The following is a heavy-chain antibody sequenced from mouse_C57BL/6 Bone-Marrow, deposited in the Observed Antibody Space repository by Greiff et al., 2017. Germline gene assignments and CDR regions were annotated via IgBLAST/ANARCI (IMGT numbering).Heavy chain of an antibody. CDR3: TTEGDYDGWYFDV. CDR1: GFNIKDDY. J-gene: IGHJ1*03. CDR2: IDPENGDT. V-gene: IGHV14-4*01. Sequence: VQLQQSGAELVRPGASVKLSCTASGFNIKDDYMHWVKQRPEQGLEWIGWIDPENGDTEYASKFQGKATITADTSSNTAYLQLSSLTSEDTAVYYCTTEGDYDGWYFDVWGTGTTVTVSS. D-gene: IGHD2-4*01.